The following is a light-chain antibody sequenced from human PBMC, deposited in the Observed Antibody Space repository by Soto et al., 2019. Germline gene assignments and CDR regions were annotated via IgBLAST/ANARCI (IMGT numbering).Light chain of an antibody. CDR1: QNVNYY. Sequence: EIVVTQSPATLSLSPGERATLSCRASQNVNYYLAWYQQKPGKAPRLLIYDTSNRATGIPARFSGSGSGTDFTLTISSLEPEDFAVYYCQQRGYWPTFGGGTKVEIK. J-gene: IGKJ4*01. CDR2: DTS. CDR3: QQRGYWPT. V-gene: IGKV3-11*01.